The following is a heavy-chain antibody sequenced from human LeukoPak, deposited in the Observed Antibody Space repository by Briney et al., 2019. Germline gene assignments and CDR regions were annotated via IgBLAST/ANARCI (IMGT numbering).Heavy chain of an antibody. CDR3: VGGRARSSSWYPGYYYYYMDV. Sequence: ASVKVSCKASGGTFSSYAISWVRQAPGQGLEWMGGIIPIFGTANYAQKFQGRVTITADESTSTAYMELSSLRSEDTAVYYCVGGRARSSSWYPGYYYYYMDVWGKGTTVTVSS. V-gene: IGHV1-69*13. CDR2: IIPIFGTA. J-gene: IGHJ6*03. CDR1: GGTFSSYA. D-gene: IGHD6-13*01.